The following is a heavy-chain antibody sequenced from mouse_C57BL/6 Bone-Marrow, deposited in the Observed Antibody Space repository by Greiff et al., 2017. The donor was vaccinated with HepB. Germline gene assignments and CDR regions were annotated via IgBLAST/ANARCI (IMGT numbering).Heavy chain of an antibody. J-gene: IGHJ2*01. CDR3: SAPIYYYGSSSYYFDY. D-gene: IGHD1-1*01. CDR1: GYTFTSYW. Sequence: EVQLQQSGTVLARPGASVKMSCKTSGYTFTSYWMHLVKQRPGQGLEWIGAIYPGNSDTSYNQKFKGKAKLTAVTSASTAYMELSSLTNEDSAVYYCSAPIYYYGSSSYYFDYWGQGTTLTVSS. CDR2: IYPGNSDT. V-gene: IGHV1-5*01.